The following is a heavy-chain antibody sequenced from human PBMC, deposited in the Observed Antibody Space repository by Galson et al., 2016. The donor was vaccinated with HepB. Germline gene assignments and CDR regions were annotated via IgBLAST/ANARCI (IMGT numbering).Heavy chain of an antibody. CDR3: TKDAWTAAKDFHH. CDR2: INWNSGSI. V-gene: IGHV3-9*01. D-gene: IGHD3/OR15-3a*01. Sequence: SLRLSCAASGFTFDEYAMHWVRQAPGKGLEWVSGINWNSGSITYADSVKGRFTISRDNAKNSLYRQMNSLRPEDTALYYCTKDAWTAAKDFHHWGQGTLVTVSS. J-gene: IGHJ1*01. CDR1: GFTFDEYA.